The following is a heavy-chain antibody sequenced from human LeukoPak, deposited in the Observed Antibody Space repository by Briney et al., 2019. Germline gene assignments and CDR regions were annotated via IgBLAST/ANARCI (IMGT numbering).Heavy chain of an antibody. CDR2: ISSSGSTI. CDR3: ARDRHSYAERYPDAFDI. V-gene: IGHV3-21*04. J-gene: IGHJ3*02. D-gene: IGHD3-10*01. Sequence: KPGGSLRLSCAASGFTFSSYAMSWVRQAPGKGLEWVSAISSSGSTIYYADSVKGRFTISRDNAKNSLYLQMNSLRAEDTAVYYCARDRHSYAERYPDAFDIWGQGTMVTVSS. CDR1: GFTFSSYA.